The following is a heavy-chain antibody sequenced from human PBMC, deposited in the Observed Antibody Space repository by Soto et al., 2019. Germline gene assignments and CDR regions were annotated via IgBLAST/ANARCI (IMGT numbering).Heavy chain of an antibody. CDR1: GFTFSSYS. CDR3: ARHHSSGWFTSQNWFDP. CDR2: ISSSSSYI. V-gene: IGHV3-21*01. J-gene: IGHJ5*02. Sequence: GGSLRLSCAASGFTFSSYSVNWVRQAPGKGLEWVSSISSSSSYIYYADSVKGRFTISRDNAKNSLYLQMNSLRAEDTAVYYCARHHSSGWFTSQNWFDPWGQGTLVTVSS. D-gene: IGHD6-19*01.